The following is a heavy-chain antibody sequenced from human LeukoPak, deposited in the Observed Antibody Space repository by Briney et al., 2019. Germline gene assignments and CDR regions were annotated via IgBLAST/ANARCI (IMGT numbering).Heavy chain of an antibody. Sequence: PSETLSLTCAVYGGSFSGYYWSWIRQPPGKGLEWIGYIYYSGSTNYNPSLKSRVTISVDTSKNQFSLKLSSVTAADTAVYYCATGSPYYDILTGSSDYYYYGMDVWGQGTTVTVSS. J-gene: IGHJ6*02. CDR2: IYYSGST. V-gene: IGHV4-59*01. CDR1: GGSFSGYY. D-gene: IGHD3-9*01. CDR3: ATGSPYYDILTGSSDYYYYGMDV.